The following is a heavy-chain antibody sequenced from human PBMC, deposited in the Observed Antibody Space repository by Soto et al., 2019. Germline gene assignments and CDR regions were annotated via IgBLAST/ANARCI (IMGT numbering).Heavy chain of an antibody. CDR2: IIPIFGTA. D-gene: IGHD2-21*02. Sequence: LVKGSCQTSGDTFSSYAISWVLQAKGQGLEWMGGIIPIFGTANYAQKFQGRVTITADESTSTAYMELSSLRSEDTAVYYCARDYGGNSENYYGMDFWGQGTTVTVS. CDR3: ARDYGGNSENYYGMDF. J-gene: IGHJ6*02. V-gene: IGHV1-69*13. CDR1: GDTFSSYA.